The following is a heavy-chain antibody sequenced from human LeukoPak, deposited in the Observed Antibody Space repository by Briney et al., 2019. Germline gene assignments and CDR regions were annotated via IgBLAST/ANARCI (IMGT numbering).Heavy chain of an antibody. CDR3: ARDPARFGELPGDLPDY. CDR2: IWYDGSNK. CDR1: GFTFSSYG. D-gene: IGHD3-10*01. J-gene: IGHJ4*02. Sequence: GGSLRLSCAASGFTFSSYGMHWVRQAPGKGLEWVAVIWYDGSNKYYADSVKGRFTISRDNSKNTLYLQMNSLRAEDTAVYYCARDPARFGELPGDLPDYWGQGTLVTVSS. V-gene: IGHV3-33*01.